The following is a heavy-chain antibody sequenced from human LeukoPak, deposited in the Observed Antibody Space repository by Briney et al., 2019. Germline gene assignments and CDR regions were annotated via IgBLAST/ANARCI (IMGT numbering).Heavy chain of an antibody. V-gene: IGHV3-23*01. CDR1: GFTFSSYA. CDR2: ISGSGGST. Sequence: GGSLRLSCAASGFTFSSYAMSWVRQAPGKGLEWVSAISGSGGSTYYADSVKGRFTISRDNSKNTLYQQMNSLRAEDTAVYYCATDFDWLFQGYFQHWGQGTLVTVSS. CDR3: ATDFDWLFQGYFQH. J-gene: IGHJ1*01. D-gene: IGHD3-9*01.